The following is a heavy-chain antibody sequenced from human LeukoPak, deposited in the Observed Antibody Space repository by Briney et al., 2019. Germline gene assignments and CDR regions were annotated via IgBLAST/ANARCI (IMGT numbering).Heavy chain of an antibody. CDR1: GSSISSYY. J-gene: IGHJ4*02. D-gene: IGHD6-13*01. Sequence: SETLSLTCTVSGSSISSYYWSWIRQPPGKGLEWMGYIYYSGSTNYNPSLKSRVTISVDTSKNQFSLKLSSVTAADPAVYYCARVGPYSSSWYGDWGQGTLVTVSS. V-gene: IGHV4-59*01. CDR2: IYYSGST. CDR3: ARVGPYSSSWYGD.